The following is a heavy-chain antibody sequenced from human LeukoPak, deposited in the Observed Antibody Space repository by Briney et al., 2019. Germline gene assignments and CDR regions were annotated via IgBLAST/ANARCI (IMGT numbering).Heavy chain of an antibody. D-gene: IGHD4-11*01. CDR3: ARDVTTVSKNWFDP. V-gene: IGHV1-18*01. CDR1: GYTFTSYG. J-gene: IGHJ5*02. CDR2: ISAYNGNT. Sequence: ASVKVCCKASGYTFTSYGISWVRQAPGQGLEWMGWISAYNGNTNYAQKLQGRVTMTTDTSTSTAYMELRCLRSDDTAVYYCARDVTTVSKNWFDPWGQGTLVTVSS.